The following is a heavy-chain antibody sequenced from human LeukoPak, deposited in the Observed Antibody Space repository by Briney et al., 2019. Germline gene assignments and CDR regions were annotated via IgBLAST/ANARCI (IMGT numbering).Heavy chain of an antibody. CDR2: IYPGDSDT. Sequence: GESLMISCKASGYSFTSYWIIWVRHMPGKGLVWMGTIYPGDSDTRYRQSFHGQVTISADKSISTAYLQWSSLKASDTAMYYCARQGPASSYYFDYWGQGTLVTVSS. J-gene: IGHJ4*02. D-gene: IGHD2-2*01. CDR3: ARQGPASSYYFDY. CDR1: GYSFTSYW. V-gene: IGHV5-51*01.